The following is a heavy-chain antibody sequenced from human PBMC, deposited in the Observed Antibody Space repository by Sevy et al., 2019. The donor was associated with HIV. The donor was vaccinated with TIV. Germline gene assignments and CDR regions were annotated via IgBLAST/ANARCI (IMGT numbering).Heavy chain of an antibody. Sequence: GGSLRLSCAASGFASGFTFSSFAMSWVRQLPGKGLEWVSTINGRGGSTYYADSVKGRFTLSRDNSNNALFLQMDSLTPEDMAIYYCARPTPRIAPSSAAFFDSWGHGTLVTVSS. V-gene: IGHV3-23*01. D-gene: IGHD6-6*01. J-gene: IGHJ4*01. CDR2: INGRGGST. CDR1: GFTFSSFA. CDR3: ARPTPRIAPSSAAFFDS.